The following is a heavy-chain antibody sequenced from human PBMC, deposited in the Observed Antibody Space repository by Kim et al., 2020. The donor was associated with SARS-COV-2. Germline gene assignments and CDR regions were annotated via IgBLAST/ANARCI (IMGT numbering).Heavy chain of an antibody. D-gene: IGHD6-6*01. V-gene: IGHV6-1*01. CDR2: N. Sequence: NDYAVSVKSRITINPDTSKNQFSLQLNSVTPEDTAVYYCARRGAARYFDYWGQGTLVTVSS. CDR3: ARRGAARYFDY. J-gene: IGHJ4*02.